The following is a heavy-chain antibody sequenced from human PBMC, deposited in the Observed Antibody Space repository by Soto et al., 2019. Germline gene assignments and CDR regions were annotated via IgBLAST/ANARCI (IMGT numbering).Heavy chain of an antibody. CDR3: AIVTQNAALRRAH. CDR1: GFIFRNYY. V-gene: IGHV3-23*01. CDR2: IDESGDRT. Sequence: GGSLRLSCAVSGFIFRNYYMSWVRQAPGKGPEWVSGIDESGDRTYYADSMEGRVTISRDNSKDTLYLQMNSLRADDTAVYYCAIVTQNAALRRAHWGQ. J-gene: IGHJ1*01. D-gene: IGHD2-21*02.